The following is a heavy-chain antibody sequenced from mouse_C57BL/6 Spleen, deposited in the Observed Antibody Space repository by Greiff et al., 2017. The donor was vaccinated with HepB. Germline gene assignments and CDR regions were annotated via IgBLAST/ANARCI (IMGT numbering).Heavy chain of an antibody. J-gene: IGHJ3*01. D-gene: IGHD1-1*01. V-gene: IGHV1-69*01. Sequence: QVQLQQPGAELVMPGASVKLSCKASGYTFTSYWMHWVKQRPGQGLEWIGEIDPSDSYTNYNQKFKGKSTLTVDKSSSTAYMQLSSLTSEDYAVYYCARYSSYEWFAYWGQGTLVTVSA. CDR1: GYTFTSYW. CDR3: ARYSSYEWFAY. CDR2: IDPSDSYT.